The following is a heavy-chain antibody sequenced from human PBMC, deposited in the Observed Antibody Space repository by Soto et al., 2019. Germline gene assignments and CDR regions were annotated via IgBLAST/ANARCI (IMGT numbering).Heavy chain of an antibody. CDR2: IYSGGST. CDR1: GFTVSSNY. V-gene: IGHV3-53*01. J-gene: IGHJ4*02. D-gene: IGHD3-22*01. Sequence: VGSLRLSCAASGFTVSSNYMSWVRQAPGKGLEWVSVIYSGGSTYYADSVKGRFTISRDNSKNTLYLQMNSLRAEDTAVYYCARTYYYDKMGFFDYWGQGTLVTVSS. CDR3: ARTYYYDKMGFFDY.